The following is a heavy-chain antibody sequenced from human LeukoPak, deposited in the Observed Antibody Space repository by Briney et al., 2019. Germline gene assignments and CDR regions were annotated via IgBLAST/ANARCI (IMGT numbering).Heavy chain of an antibody. D-gene: IGHD4-17*01. J-gene: IGHJ4*02. CDR1: GGSISSSDW. CDR2: IYLRGNT. CDR3: ARGTITTVTDS. V-gene: IGHV4-4*02. Sequence: SETLSLTCAISGGSISSSDWWTWVRQPPGKGLEWVGEIYLRGNTNYNPSLESRVTISVDESKTQLSLRLESVTAADTAVYYCARGTITTVTDSWGPGTLVTVSS.